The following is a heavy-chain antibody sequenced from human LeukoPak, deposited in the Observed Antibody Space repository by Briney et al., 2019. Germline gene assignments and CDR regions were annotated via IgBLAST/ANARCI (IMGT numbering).Heavy chain of an antibody. J-gene: IGHJ4*02. CDR2: ITDSGDTT. CDR1: GFIFRNHA. Sequence: PGASLRLSCAPSGFIFRNHAMSWVRQAPGKGLEWVSAITDSGDTTYYAHSVKGRFTISRDNSKNTLYVEMNTLRAEDTDVYYCAKWGDYDILTGYYVSDFWGQGTLVTVSS. V-gene: IGHV3-23*01. D-gene: IGHD3-9*01. CDR3: AKWGDYDILTGYYVSDF.